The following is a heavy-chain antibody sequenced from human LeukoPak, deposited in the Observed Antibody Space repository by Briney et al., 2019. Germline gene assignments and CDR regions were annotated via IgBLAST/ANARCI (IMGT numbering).Heavy chain of an antibody. CDR1: GFTVSSNY. Sequence: PWGSLRLSCAASGFTVSSNYMNWVRQAPGKGLEWVSVLYSGGSTYYADSVKGRFTISRDNSKNTLYLQMNSLRAEDTAVYYCARDFSGASRIDYWGHGTLVTVSS. D-gene: IGHD1-26*01. J-gene: IGHJ4*01. CDR2: LYSGGST. V-gene: IGHV3-66*01. CDR3: ARDFSGASRIDY.